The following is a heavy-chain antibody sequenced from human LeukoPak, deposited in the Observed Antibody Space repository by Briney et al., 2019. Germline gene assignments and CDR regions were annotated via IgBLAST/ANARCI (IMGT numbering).Heavy chain of an antibody. CDR1: GFTFSGSA. J-gene: IGHJ4*02. V-gene: IGHV3-73*01. D-gene: IGHD1-14*01. CDR2: IRSKANSYAT. CDR3: TSRPDGVKYFDY. Sequence: GGSLKLSCAASGFTFSGSAMHWVRQASGKGLEWVGRIRSKANSYATAYAASVKGRFTISRDDSKNTAYLQMNSLKTEDTAVYYCTSRPDGVKYFDYWGQGTLVAVSS.